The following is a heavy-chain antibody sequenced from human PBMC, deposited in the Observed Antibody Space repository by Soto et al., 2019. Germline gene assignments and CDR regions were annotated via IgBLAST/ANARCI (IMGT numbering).Heavy chain of an antibody. CDR3: AGGIAARPLGY. CDR1: GGSISSGGYS. Sequence: QLQLQESGSGLVKPSQTLSLTCAVSGGSISSGGYSWSWIRQPPGKGLEWSGYIYHSGSTYYNPSLTRRVTISVDRSKNQFSLKLSSVTAADTAVYYCAGGIAARPLGYWGQGTLVTVSS. CDR2: IYHSGST. D-gene: IGHD6-6*01. J-gene: IGHJ4*02. V-gene: IGHV4-30-2*01.